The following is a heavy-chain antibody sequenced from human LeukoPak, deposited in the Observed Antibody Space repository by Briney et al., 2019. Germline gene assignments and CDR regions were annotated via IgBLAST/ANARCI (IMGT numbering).Heavy chain of an antibody. J-gene: IGHJ5*02. CDR3: ARHEYSGSYYGLSWFDP. V-gene: IGHV4-39*01. Sequence: SETLSLTCTVSGGSISSSGYYWGWIRQPPGKGLGWIASIYYSGSTYYNPSLKSRVTISVDTSKNQLSLKLSSLTAADTAVYYCARHEYSGSYYGLSWFDPWGQGTLVTVSS. D-gene: IGHD1-26*01. CDR1: GGSISSSGYY. CDR2: IYYSGST.